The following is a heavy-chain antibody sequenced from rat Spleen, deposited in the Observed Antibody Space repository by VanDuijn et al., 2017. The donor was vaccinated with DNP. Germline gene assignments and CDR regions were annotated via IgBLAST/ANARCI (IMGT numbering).Heavy chain of an antibody. CDR2: LTYSGRK. J-gene: IGHJ2*01. D-gene: IGHD1-6*01. V-gene: IGHV3-1*01. CDR1: GYSITSNY. CDR3: AREEAYYGYDYLDY. Sequence: EVQLQESGPGLVKPSQSLSLTCSVTGYSITSNYWGWIRKFPGNKMEWIGQLTYSGRKSYNPSFKSRIPITRDTSKNQFFLQLNSVTTEDTATYYCAREEAYYGYDYLDYWGQGVMVTVSS.